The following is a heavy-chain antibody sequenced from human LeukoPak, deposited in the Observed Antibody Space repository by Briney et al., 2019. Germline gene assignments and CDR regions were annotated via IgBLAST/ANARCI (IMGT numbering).Heavy chain of an antibody. CDR2: INPNSGAT. V-gene: IGHV1-2*02. D-gene: IGHD6-19*01. Sequence: ASVKVSCKASEYTFTAYYVHWVRQAPGQGLEWMGWINPNSGATNFAQNFQGRVTMTRDTSISTVYMELSRLRSDDTAVYYCARVGQWLVENDWFDPWGQGTLVTVSS. CDR1: EYTFTAYY. J-gene: IGHJ5*02. CDR3: ARVGQWLVENDWFDP.